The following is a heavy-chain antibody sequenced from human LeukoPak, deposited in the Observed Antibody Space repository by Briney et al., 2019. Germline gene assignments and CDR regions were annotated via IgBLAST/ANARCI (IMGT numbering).Heavy chain of an antibody. J-gene: IGHJ4*02. CDR3: ATWYNWNPFDY. Sequence: GGSLRLSCAASGFTFSSFAMHWVRQAPGKGLEWVAVISYDGSNKYYADSVKGRFTISRDNSKNTLYLQMNSLRAEDTAVYYCATWYNWNPFDYWGQGTLVTVSS. CDR2: ISYDGSNK. CDR1: GFTFSSFA. V-gene: IGHV3-30*04. D-gene: IGHD1-20*01.